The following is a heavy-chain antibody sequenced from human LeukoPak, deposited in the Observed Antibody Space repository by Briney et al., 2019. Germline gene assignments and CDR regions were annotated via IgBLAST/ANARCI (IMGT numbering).Heavy chain of an antibody. J-gene: IGHJ4*02. CDR1: GFTFSSYA. Sequence: GGSLRLSCAASGFTFSSYAMSWVRQAPGKGLEWVSAISGSGGSTYYADSVKGRFTISRDNSKNTLYLQMNSLRAEDTAVYYCAKDRDERYNWNYFPPDNWGQGTLVTVSS. V-gene: IGHV3-23*01. D-gene: IGHD1-7*01. CDR3: AKDRDERYNWNYFPPDN. CDR2: ISGSGGST.